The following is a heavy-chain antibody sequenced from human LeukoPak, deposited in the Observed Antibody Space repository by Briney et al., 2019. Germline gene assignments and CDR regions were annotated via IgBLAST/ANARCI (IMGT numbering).Heavy chain of an antibody. CDR3: ARSRIAAAGTSPNYYYYGMDV. CDR2: IIPIFGTA. CDR1: GGTFSSYA. V-gene: IGHV1-69*13. J-gene: IGHJ6*04. D-gene: IGHD6-13*01. Sequence: ASVKVSCKASGGTFSSYAISWVRQAPGQGLEWMGGIIPIFGTANYAQKFQGRVTITADESTSTAYMELSSLRSEDTAVCYCARSRIAAAGTSPNYYYYGMDVWGKGTTVTVSS.